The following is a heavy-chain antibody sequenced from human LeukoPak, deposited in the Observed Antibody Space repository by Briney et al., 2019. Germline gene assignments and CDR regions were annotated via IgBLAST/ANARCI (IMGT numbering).Heavy chain of an antibody. CDR3: ARHASDSGRSYQYFDY. Sequence: TTSETLSLTCTVSGGSISSADYYWSWIRQPPGKGLEWIGYIYYSGSTSYNPSLKSRVTISVDMSKHQFSLRLTSVTAADTAVYYCARHASDSGRSYQYFDYWGQGTLVTVSS. CDR2: IYYSGST. D-gene: IGHD3-22*01. J-gene: IGHJ4*02. V-gene: IGHV4-30-4*01. CDR1: GGSISSADYY.